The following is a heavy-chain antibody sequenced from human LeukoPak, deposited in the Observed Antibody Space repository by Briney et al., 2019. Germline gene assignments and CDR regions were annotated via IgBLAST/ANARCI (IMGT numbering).Heavy chain of an antibody. CDR2: INHSGST. Sequence: SETLTLTCAVSGYSISSGYYWGWIRQPPGKGLEWIGEINHSGSTNYNPSLKSRVTISVATSKNQFSLKLSSVTAADTAVYYCAVGYCSSTSCQGPNDAFDIWGQGTMVTVSS. CDR1: GYSISSGYY. D-gene: IGHD2-2*01. V-gene: IGHV4-38-2*01. J-gene: IGHJ3*02. CDR3: AVGYCSSTSCQGPNDAFDI.